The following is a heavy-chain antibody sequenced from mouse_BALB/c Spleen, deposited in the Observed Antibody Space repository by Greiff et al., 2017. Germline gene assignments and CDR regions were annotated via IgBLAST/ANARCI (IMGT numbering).Heavy chain of an antibody. D-gene: IGHD1-1*01. J-gene: IGHJ2*01. CDR1: GFTFSSYT. CDR2: ISNGGGST. Sequence: EVQRVESGGGLVQPGGSLKLSCAASGFTFSSYTMSWVRQTPEKRLEWVAYISNGGGSTYYPDTVKGRFTISRDNAKNTLYLQMSSLKSEDTAMYYCARRGSDYYGSSYFDYWGQGTTLTVSS. V-gene: IGHV5-12-2*01. CDR3: ARRGSDYYGSSYFDY.